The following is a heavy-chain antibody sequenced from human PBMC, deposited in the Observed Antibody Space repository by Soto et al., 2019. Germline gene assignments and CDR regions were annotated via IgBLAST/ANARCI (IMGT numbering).Heavy chain of an antibody. V-gene: IGHV5-51*01. Sequence: DVQLVQSGAEVKKPGESLKISCKGSGYTFTSFWIGWVRQLPGKGLEWMGIIWPSASDTIYSPSFQGQVTLSVDNSISTAYLQWCSLKASDTAMYFCARAVVGYCSSASCPADYWGQGTLVTVSS. D-gene: IGHD6-13*01. CDR1: GYTFTSFW. J-gene: IGHJ4*02. CDR3: ARAVVGYCSSASCPADY. CDR2: IWPSASDT.